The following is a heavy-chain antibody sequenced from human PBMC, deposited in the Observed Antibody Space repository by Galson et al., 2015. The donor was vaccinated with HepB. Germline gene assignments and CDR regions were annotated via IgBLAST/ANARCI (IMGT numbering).Heavy chain of an antibody. V-gene: IGHV1-18*01. CDR2: ISAYNGNT. Sequence: SVKVSCKASGYTFTSYGISWVRQAPGQGLEWMGWISAYNGNTNYAQKLQGRVTMTTDTSTSTAYMELRSLRSDDTAVYYCARDLYYYDSSGYPWTGDYFDYWGQGTLVTVSS. D-gene: IGHD3-22*01. J-gene: IGHJ4*02. CDR3: ARDLYYYDSSGYPWTGDYFDY. CDR1: GYTFTSYG.